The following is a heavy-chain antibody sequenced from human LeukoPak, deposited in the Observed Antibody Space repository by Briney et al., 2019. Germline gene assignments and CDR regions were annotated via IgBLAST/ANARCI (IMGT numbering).Heavy chain of an antibody. CDR2: IWYDGSNK. D-gene: IGHD3-22*01. CDR1: GFTFRSYG. Sequence: GRSLRLSCAASGFTFRSYGMHWVRQAPGKGLEWVAVIWYDGSNKYYADSVKGRFIISRDNSKNTLYLQMNSLRAEDTAVYYCARDYYDSSGYSLDYWGQGTLVTVSS. J-gene: IGHJ4*02. CDR3: ARDYYDSSGYSLDY. V-gene: IGHV3-33*01.